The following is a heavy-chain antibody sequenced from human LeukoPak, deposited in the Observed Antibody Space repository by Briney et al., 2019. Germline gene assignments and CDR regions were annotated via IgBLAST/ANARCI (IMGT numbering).Heavy chain of an antibody. D-gene: IGHD2-15*01. J-gene: IGHJ3*02. CDR3: ARHPWYGSGSMDAFDI. CDR1: GGSISSYY. V-gene: IGHV4-59*08. Sequence: SETLSLTCTVSGGSISSYYWSWIRQPPGKGLEWIGYIYYSGSTNYNPSLKSRVTISVDTSKNQFSLKLSSVTAADTAVYYCARHPWYGSGSMDAFDIWGQGTMVTVSS. CDR2: IYYSGST.